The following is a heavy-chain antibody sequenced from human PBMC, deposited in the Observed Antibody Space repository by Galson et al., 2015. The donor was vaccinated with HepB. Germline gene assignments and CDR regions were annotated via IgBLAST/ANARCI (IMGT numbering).Heavy chain of an antibody. V-gene: IGHV1-18*01. CDR2: ISAYNGNT. CDR3: ARVPVLFLPRENWYFDL. J-gene: IGHJ2*01. CDR1: GYTFTSYG. D-gene: IGHD3/OR15-3a*01. Sequence: SVKVSCKASGYTFTSYGISWVRQAPGQGLEWMGWISAYNGNTNYAQKLQGRVTMTTDTSTSTAYMELRSLRSDDTAVYYCARVPVLFLPRENWYFDLWGRGTLVTVSS.